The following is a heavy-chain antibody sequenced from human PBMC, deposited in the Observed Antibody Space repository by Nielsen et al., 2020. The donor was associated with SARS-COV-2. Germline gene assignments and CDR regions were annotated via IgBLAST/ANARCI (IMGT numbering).Heavy chain of an antibody. CDR2: ITSTSSYI. Sequence: GESLKISCAASGFTFNSYTMSWVRQAPGKGLEWVSSITSTSSYIYSADSLKGRFTISRDNAKNSLYLQMNGLRAEDTAVYYCARDGGFCSGGSCYYYGMDVWGQGTTVTVSS. D-gene: IGHD2-15*01. CDR1: GFTFNSYT. CDR3: ARDGGFCSGGSCYYYGMDV. J-gene: IGHJ6*02. V-gene: IGHV3-21*01.